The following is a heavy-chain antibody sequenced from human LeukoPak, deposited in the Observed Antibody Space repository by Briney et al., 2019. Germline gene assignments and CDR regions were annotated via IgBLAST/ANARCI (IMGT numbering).Heavy chain of an antibody. J-gene: IGHJ4*02. V-gene: IGHV1-2*02. Sequence: GASVKVSCKASGYTFTDQWIHWVRQAPGQGLEWLGWINPNSGGTNYAQKFEGRIAMTTDTSINTGYMEMTRLTSDDTAVYYCARGGSHDYWGQGTLVTVSS. CDR2: INPNSGGT. D-gene: IGHD1-26*01. CDR3: ARGGSHDY. CDR1: GYTFTDQW.